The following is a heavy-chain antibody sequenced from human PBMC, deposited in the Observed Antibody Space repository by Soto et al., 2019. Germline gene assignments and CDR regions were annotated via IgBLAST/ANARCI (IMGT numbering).Heavy chain of an antibody. CDR3: ARRGYYDSSGFLS. Sequence: SETLSLTCAVSCGSISSSNWWSWVRQPPGKGLEWIGEIYHSGSTNYNPSLKSRVTISVDKSKNQFSLKLSSVTAADTAVYYCARRGYYDSSGFLSWGQGTLVTVS. V-gene: IGHV4-4*02. CDR2: IYHSGST. J-gene: IGHJ5*02. D-gene: IGHD3-22*01. CDR1: CGSISSSNW.